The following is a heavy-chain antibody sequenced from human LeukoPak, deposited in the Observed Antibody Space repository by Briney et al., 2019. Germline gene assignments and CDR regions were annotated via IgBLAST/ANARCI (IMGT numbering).Heavy chain of an antibody. V-gene: IGHV4-59*08. CDR1: GGSISSYY. CDR2: IYYSGST. J-gene: IGHJ3*02. Sequence: SEALSLTCTVSGGSISSYYWSWIRQPPGKGLEWIGYIYYSGSTNYNPSLKSRVTISVDTSKNQFSLKLSSVTAADTAVYYCASRRGYCSSTSCHGAFDIWGQGTMVTVSS. D-gene: IGHD2-2*01. CDR3: ASRRGYCSSTSCHGAFDI.